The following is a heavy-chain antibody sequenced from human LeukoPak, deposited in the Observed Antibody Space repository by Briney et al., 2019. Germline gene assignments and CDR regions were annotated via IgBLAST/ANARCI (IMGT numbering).Heavy chain of an antibody. J-gene: IGHJ4*02. D-gene: IGHD5-24*01. CDR3: ARETGRECYKYFDY. Sequence: ASVKVSCKASVYTFTGYYIHWVRQAPGQGLEWMGWINPNSGGTNYAQKFQDRVTMTRDTSISTAYMELSILRSGDTAVYYCARETGRECYKYFDYWGQGTLVTVSS. V-gene: IGHV1-2*02. CDR2: INPNSGGT. CDR1: VYTFTGYY.